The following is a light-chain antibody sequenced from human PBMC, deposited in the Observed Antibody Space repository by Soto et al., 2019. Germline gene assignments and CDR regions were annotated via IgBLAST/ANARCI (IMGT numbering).Light chain of an antibody. J-gene: IGLJ2*01. CDR1: SGHSSYA. CDR3: QTWGTGIHV. V-gene: IGLV4-69*01. CDR2: LNSDGSH. Sequence: QLVLTQSPSASASLGASVKLTCTLNSGHSSYAIAWHQQQPKKGPRYLMRLNSDGSHSTGDGIPDRFSGSSSGAERYLTISSLQSEDEADYYCQTWGTGIHVFGGGTKLTVL.